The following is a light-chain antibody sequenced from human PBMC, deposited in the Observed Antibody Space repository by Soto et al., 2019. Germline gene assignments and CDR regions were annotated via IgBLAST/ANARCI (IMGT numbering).Light chain of an antibody. CDR3: QQRSNWPIT. V-gene: IGKV3D-20*02. CDR2: DAS. Sequence: EIVLTQSPGTLAFSPGERSTLSCRSSQSVSSSYLAWYQQKPGQAPRLLIYDASNRATGIPARFSGSGSGTDFTLTIGSLEPEDFAVYYCQQRSNWPITFGQGTRLEIK. J-gene: IGKJ5*01. CDR1: QSVSSSY.